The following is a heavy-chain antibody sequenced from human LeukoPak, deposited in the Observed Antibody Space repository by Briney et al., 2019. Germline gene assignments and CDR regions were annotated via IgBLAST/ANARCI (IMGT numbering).Heavy chain of an antibody. CDR3: ARLGYCSSTSCYVNYSYYMDV. CDR1: GFTFDDYG. V-gene: IGHV3-20*04. Sequence: GGSLRLSCAASGFTFDDYGMSWVRQAPGKGLEWVSGINWNGGSTGYADSVKGRFTISRDNAKNSLYLQMNSLRAEDTALYYCARLGYCSSTSCYVNYSYYMDVWGKGTTVTVSS. D-gene: IGHD2-2*01. CDR2: INWNGGST. J-gene: IGHJ6*03.